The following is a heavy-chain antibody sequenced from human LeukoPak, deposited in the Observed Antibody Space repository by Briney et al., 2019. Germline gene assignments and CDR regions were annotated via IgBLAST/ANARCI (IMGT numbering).Heavy chain of an antibody. CDR1: GFTFSSYW. CDR2: IKQDGSEK. CDR3: ARAGASMVRGVIILHYYYGMDV. V-gene: IGHV3-7*01. Sequence: GGSLRLSCAASGFTFSSYWMSWVRQAPGEGLEWVANIKQDGSEKYYVDSVKGRFTISRDNAKNSLYLQMNSLRAEDTAVYYCARAGASMVRGVIILHYYYGMDVWGQGTTVTVSS. D-gene: IGHD3-10*01. J-gene: IGHJ6*02.